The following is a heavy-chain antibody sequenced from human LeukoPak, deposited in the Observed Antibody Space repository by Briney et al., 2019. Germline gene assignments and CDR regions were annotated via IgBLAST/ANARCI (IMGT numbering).Heavy chain of an antibody. CDR1: GYTFTSYY. CDR2: FDPEDGET. CDR3: ATGPGRIAVDLNGMDV. J-gene: IGHJ6*02. Sequence: GASVKVSCKASGYTFTSYYMHWVRQAPGQGLEWMGGFDPEDGETIYAQKFQGRVTMTEGTSTDTAYMELSSLRPEDTAVYYCATGPGRIAVDLNGMDVWGQGTTVTVSS. D-gene: IGHD6-19*01. V-gene: IGHV1-24*01.